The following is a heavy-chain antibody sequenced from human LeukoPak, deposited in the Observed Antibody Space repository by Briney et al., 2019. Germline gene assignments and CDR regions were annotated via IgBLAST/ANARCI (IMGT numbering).Heavy chain of an antibody. V-gene: IGHV3-7*01. Sequence: PGGSLRLSCAASGFTFSNYWMTWVRQAPGKGLEWVANIKQDGSEKYYVDSVKGRFTISRDNAKNSLYLQMNSLRAEDTAIYYCARSTAVPHFQDWGQGTLVTVPS. D-gene: IGHD2-2*02. J-gene: IGHJ1*01. CDR1: GFTFSNYW. CDR2: IKQDGSEK. CDR3: ARSTAVPHFQD.